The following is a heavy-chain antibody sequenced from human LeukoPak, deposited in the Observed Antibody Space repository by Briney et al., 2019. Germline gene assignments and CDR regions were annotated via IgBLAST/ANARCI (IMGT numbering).Heavy chain of an antibody. J-gene: IGHJ5*02. Sequence: PGGSLRLSCAASGFTFSSYAMHWVRQAPGKGLEWVAVISYDGSNKYYADSVKGRFTISRDNSKNTLYLQMNSLRAEDTAVYYCAGDRPRVVTSGSYPVLYWFDPWGQGTLVTVSS. CDR2: ISYDGSNK. CDR1: GFTFSSYA. CDR3: AGDRPRVVTSGSYPVLYWFDP. V-gene: IGHV3-30*04. D-gene: IGHD3-10*01.